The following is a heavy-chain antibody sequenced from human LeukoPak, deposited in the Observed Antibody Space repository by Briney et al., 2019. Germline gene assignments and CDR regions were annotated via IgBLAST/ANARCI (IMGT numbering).Heavy chain of an antibody. Sequence: ASVKVSCKVSGYTLTDLSMHWVRQAPGKGREWMGGFDPEDGETIYAQKFQGRVTMTEDTSTDTAYMELSSLRSEDTAVYYCAGPGATLTYYYYYYYMDVWGKGTTVTVSS. V-gene: IGHV1-24*01. J-gene: IGHJ6*03. D-gene: IGHD1-26*01. CDR3: AGPGATLTYYYYYYYMDV. CDR1: GYTLTDLS. CDR2: FDPEDGET.